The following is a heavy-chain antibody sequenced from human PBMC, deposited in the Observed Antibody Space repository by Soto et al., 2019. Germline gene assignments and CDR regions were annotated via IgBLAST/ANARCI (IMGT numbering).Heavy chain of an antibody. CDR3: TTTIFGVVG. D-gene: IGHD3-3*01. CDR1: GFTFSGSA. CDR2: IRSKANSYAT. V-gene: IGHV3-73*02. Sequence: EVQLVESGGGLVQPGGSRKLSCAASGFTFSGSAMHWVRQASGKGLEWVGRIRSKANSYATAYAASVKGRFTISRDDSKNTAYLQMNSLKTEDTAVYYCTTTIFGVVGWGQGTLVTVSS. J-gene: IGHJ4*02.